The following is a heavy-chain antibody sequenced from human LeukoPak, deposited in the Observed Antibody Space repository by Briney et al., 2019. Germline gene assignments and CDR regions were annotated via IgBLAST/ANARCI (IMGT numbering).Heavy chain of an antibody. CDR2: INISGGA. V-gene: IGHV4-4*09. D-gene: IGHD3-22*01. CDR1: GASIGSFS. J-gene: IGHJ3*02. CDR3: ARHQSYDSSGFYCGGTHNDALDI. Sequence: PSETLSLTCLVSGASIGSFSWSWIRQPPGKGLGWMGDINISGGANYNPSLKSRVSISLGTSFNHLSLKLTSVTAEATAVYYGARHQSYDSSGFYCGGTHNDALDIWGQGTMVTVSS.